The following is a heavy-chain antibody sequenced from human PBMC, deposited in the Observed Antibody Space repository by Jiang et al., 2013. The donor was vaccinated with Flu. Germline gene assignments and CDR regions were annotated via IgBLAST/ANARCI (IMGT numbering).Heavy chain of an antibody. CDR1: GFTFSSYA. V-gene: IGHV3-30-3*01. CDR3: ARDGVVVVVAAPFW. J-gene: IGHJ4*02. CDR2: ISYDGSNK. Sequence: QLLESGGGVVQPGRSLRLSCAASGFTFSSYAMHWVRQAPGKGLEWVAVISYDGSNKYYADSVKGRFTISRDNSKNTLYLQMNSLRAEDTAVYYCARDGVVVVVAAPFWWGQGTLVTVSS. D-gene: IGHD2-15*01.